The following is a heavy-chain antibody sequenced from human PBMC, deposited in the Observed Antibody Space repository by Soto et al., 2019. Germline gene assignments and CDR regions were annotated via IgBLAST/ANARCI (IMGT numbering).Heavy chain of an antibody. CDR1: GGSISSYY. J-gene: IGHJ6*02. V-gene: IGHV4-59*01. D-gene: IGHD5-18*01. CDR3: AGYGNYYYYGMDV. CDR2: IYYSGST. Sequence: PSETLSLTCTVSGGSISSYYWSWIRQPPGKGLEWIGYIYYSGSTNYNPSLKSRVTISVDTSKNQFSLKLSSVTAADTAVYYCAGYGNYYYYGMDVWGQGTTVTVSS.